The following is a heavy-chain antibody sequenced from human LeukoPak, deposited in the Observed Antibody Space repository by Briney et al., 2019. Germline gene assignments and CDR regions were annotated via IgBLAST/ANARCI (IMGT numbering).Heavy chain of an antibody. J-gene: IGHJ3*02. Sequence: SVKVSCKASGGSFSSYVITWVRQAPGQGLEWMGRIIPVLSVSNFAQKFRGRVTITADKSTNTAHMELSRLESGDTAIYYCTREGVYAPDGSGYHRATFDIWGQGTVVIVSS. V-gene: IGHV1-69*04. D-gene: IGHD3-22*01. CDR2: IIPVLSVS. CDR3: TREGVYAPDGSGYHRATFDI. CDR1: GGSFSSYV.